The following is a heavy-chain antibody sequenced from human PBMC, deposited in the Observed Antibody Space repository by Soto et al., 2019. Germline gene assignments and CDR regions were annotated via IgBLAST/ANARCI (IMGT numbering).Heavy chain of an antibody. J-gene: IGHJ4*02. V-gene: IGHV3-74*01. CDR3: ARLMVVRGVIFDY. Sequence: GWSLRLSCATSGFTFSDYWMDWVRQAPGKGLVWVSRINSDGSSTSYADSVKGRFTISRDNVKNTLFLQMNSLRAEDTAVYYCARLMVVRGVIFDYWGQGTLGTVSA. CDR1: GFTFSDYW. CDR2: INSDGSST. D-gene: IGHD3-10*01.